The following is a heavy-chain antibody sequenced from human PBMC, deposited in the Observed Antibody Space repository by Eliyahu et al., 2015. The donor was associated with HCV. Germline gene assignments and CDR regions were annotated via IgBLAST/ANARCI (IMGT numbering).Heavy chain of an antibody. Sequence: EVQLVESGGGLVQPGGSLRLSCAASGFTFSYYWMHWVRQAPGKGLVWVSRINSEGTSASYADSVRGRFTFSRDNAKNTLYLQMNSLRAEDTAVYYCVRIGNYYDFDYWGQGTLVTVSS. CDR2: INSEGTSA. J-gene: IGHJ4*02. CDR1: GFTFSYYW. CDR3: VRIGNYYDFDY. V-gene: IGHV3-74*01. D-gene: IGHD3-22*01.